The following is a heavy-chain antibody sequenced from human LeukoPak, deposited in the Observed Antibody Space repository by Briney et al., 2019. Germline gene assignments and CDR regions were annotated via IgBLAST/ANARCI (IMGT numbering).Heavy chain of an antibody. J-gene: IGHJ4*02. CDR1: GFTFDDYA. V-gene: IGHV3-9*01. D-gene: IGHD3-10*01. Sequence: GGSLRLSCAASGFTFDDYAMHWVRQAPGKGLEWVSGISWNSGSIGYADSVKGRFTISRDNSKNTLYLQMNSLRAEDTAVYYCAKTFPYYYGSGTKNPFDYWGQGTLVTVSS. CDR2: ISWNSGSI. CDR3: AKTFPYYYGSGTKNPFDY.